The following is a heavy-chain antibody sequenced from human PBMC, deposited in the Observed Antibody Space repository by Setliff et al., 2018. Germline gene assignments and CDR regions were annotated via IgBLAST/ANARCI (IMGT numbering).Heavy chain of an antibody. V-gene: IGHV3-43D*03. Sequence: PGGSLRLSCAASGFTFDDYAMHWVRQAPGKGLEWVSLISWDGGSTYDADSVKGRFTISRDNAKNSRYLQMNSLRAEDTAVYYCARDQALLLWFGEFSPVKEHNYGMDVWGQGTTVTVSS. CDR3: ARDQALLLWFGEFSPVKEHNYGMDV. D-gene: IGHD3-10*01. CDR1: GFTFDDYA. CDR2: ISWDGGST. J-gene: IGHJ6*02.